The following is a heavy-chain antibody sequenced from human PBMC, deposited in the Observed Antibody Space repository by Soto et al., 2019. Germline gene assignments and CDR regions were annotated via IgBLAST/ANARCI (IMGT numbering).Heavy chain of an antibody. V-gene: IGHV1-69*06. CDR2: IIPIFGTA. J-gene: IGHJ6*01. D-gene: IGHD5-18*01. CDR3: ARVMDTAMVIYYYYYGMEV. Sequence: SVKVSCKASGWTFSSYAISWVRQAPGQGLEWMGGIIPIFGTANYAQKFQGRVTITADKSTSTAYMELSSLRSEDTAVYYCARVMDTAMVIYYYYYGMEVWGQATTVSVSS. CDR1: GWTFSSYA.